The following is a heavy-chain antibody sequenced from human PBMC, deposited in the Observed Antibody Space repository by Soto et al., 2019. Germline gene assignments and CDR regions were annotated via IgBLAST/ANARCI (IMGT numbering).Heavy chain of an antibody. Sequence: GASVKVSCKASGYTFTGYYMHLVRQAPGQGLEWMGWIRPNSGGTNYAQKFQGRVTMTRDTSISTAYMELSRLRSDDKAVYYCARSIAARTGDYWGQGTLVTVSS. CDR2: IRPNSGGT. CDR1: GYTFTGYY. J-gene: IGHJ4*02. V-gene: IGHV1-2*02. D-gene: IGHD6-6*01. CDR3: ARSIAARTGDY.